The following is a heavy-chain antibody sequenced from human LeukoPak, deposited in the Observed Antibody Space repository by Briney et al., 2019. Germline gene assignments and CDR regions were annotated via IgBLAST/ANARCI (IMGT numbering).Heavy chain of an antibody. V-gene: IGHV4-34*01. Sequence: SETLSLTCAVYGGSFSGYYWSWIRQPPGKGLEWIGEINHSGSTNYNPSLKSRVTISVDTSKNQFSLKLSSVTPADTAVYCCARGYSSSWLTFDYWGQGTLVTVSS. CDR1: GGSFSGYY. CDR3: ARGYSSSWLTFDY. D-gene: IGHD6-13*01. CDR2: INHSGST. J-gene: IGHJ4*02.